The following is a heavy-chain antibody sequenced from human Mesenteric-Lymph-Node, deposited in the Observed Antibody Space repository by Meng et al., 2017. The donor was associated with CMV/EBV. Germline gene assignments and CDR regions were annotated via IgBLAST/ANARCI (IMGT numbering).Heavy chain of an antibody. CDR3: ARGPKYCSSTSCVSYYFDY. CDR2: INHSGST. Sequence: SYSGYYWSWIRQPPGKGLEWIGDINHSGSTNYNPSLKSRVTISVDTSKNQFSLKLSSVTAADTAVYYCARGPKYCSSTSCVSYYFDYWGQGTLVTVSS. V-gene: IGHV4-34*01. D-gene: IGHD2-2*01. J-gene: IGHJ4*02. CDR1: SYSGYY.